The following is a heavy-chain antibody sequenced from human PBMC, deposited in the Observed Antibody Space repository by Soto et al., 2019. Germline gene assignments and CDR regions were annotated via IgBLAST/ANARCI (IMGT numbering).Heavy chain of an antibody. CDR3: AKDGYSGYAGMDV. Sequence: EVQLLESGGGLVQPGESLRLSCAASGFTFSSYAMSWVRQAPGKGLEWVSAISGSGGSTYYADSVKGRFTISRDNYKNTLYLQMNSLRAEDTAVYFCAKDGYSGYAGMDVWGQGTTVTVSS. V-gene: IGHV3-23*01. D-gene: IGHD5-12*01. J-gene: IGHJ6*02. CDR2: ISGSGGST. CDR1: GFTFSSYA.